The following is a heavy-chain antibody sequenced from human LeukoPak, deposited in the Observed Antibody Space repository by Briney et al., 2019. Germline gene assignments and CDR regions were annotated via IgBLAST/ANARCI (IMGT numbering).Heavy chain of an antibody. CDR2: INPNSGGT. CDR3: ARVGDIVVVPAETWGWFDP. Sequence: AASVKVSCKASGGTFSSYAISWVRQAPGQGLEWMGWINPNSGGTNYAQKFQGRVTMTRDTSISTAYMELSRLRSDDTAVYYCARVGDIVVVPAETWGWFDPWGQGTLVTVSS. J-gene: IGHJ5*02. D-gene: IGHD2-2*01. V-gene: IGHV1-2*02. CDR1: GGTFSSYA.